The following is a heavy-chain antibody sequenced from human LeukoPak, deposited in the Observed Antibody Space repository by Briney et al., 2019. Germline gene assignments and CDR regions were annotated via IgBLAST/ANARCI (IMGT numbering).Heavy chain of an antibody. Sequence: GGSLRLSCAASEFTFSSYSMNWVRQAPGRGLEWVSYISSSGSTIDYADSVKGRFTLSRDNTKNSLYLQMNSLRVEDTAVYYCARDRQQQLVGTSFDIWGQGTMVTVSS. J-gene: IGHJ3*02. CDR3: ARDRQQQLVGTSFDI. D-gene: IGHD6-13*01. CDR1: EFTFSSYS. V-gene: IGHV3-48*04. CDR2: ISSSGSTI.